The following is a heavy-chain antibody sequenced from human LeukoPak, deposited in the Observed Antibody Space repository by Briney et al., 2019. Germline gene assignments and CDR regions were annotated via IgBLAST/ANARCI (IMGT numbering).Heavy chain of an antibody. CDR2: IKQDGSEK. J-gene: IGHJ4*02. V-gene: IGHV3-7*01. D-gene: IGHD6-19*01. CDR3: ARTAHTVAGFVY. CDR1: GFTFSSYW. Sequence: SGGSLRLSCAASGFTFSSYWMSWVRQAPGKGLEWVANIKQDGSEKYYVDSVKGRFTISRDNSKNTVYLQMNSLRAEDTAVYFCARTAHTVAGFVYWGQGTLVTVSS.